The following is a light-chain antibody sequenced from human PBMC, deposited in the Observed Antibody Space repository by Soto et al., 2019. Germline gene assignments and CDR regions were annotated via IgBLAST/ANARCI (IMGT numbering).Light chain of an antibody. CDR2: GAS. Sequence: EIVLTQSPGTLSFSPVERATLSFSSSQSVSSSYLAWYQQKPGQAPRLLIYGASSRATGIPDRFTGSGSGTDFTLTISRLEPEDFAVFYCHQYGSSPQTFGQGTKVDIK. V-gene: IGKV3-20*01. J-gene: IGKJ1*01. CDR1: QSVSSSY. CDR3: HQYGSSPQT.